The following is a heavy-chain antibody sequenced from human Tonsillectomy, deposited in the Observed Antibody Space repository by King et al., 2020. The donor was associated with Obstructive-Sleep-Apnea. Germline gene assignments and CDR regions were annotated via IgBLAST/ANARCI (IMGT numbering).Heavy chain of an antibody. J-gene: IGHJ4*02. Sequence: VQLVESGGDLVQPGGSLRLSCAASGFTFSSHAMTWVRQAPGKGLEWVSVFCGVYYRTYYTDSVKGRFTISRDNSKNTLSLQMNRLTAEDSALYFCAKGSGGSCYSPFDAWGQGTLVTVSS. CDR1: GFTFSSHA. V-gene: IGHV3-23*04. CDR2: FCGVYYRT. D-gene: IGHD2-15*01. CDR3: AKGSGGSCYSPFDA.